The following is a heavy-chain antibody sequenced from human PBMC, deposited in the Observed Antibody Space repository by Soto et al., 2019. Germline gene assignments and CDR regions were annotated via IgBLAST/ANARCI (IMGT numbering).Heavy chain of an antibody. Sequence: GASVKGACKASGYTSTSYDINSVRQATGQGLEWMGWMNPNSGNTGYAQKCQGRVNMTRNTSISTAYMELSSLRSENTAVYYSESSLHGRYDFWSGYFAPGGYWFDPWGQGTLVTVSS. CDR3: ESSLHGRYDFWSGYFAPGGYWFDP. J-gene: IGHJ5*02. V-gene: IGHV1-8*01. CDR2: MNPNSGNT. D-gene: IGHD3-3*01. CDR1: GYTSTSYD.